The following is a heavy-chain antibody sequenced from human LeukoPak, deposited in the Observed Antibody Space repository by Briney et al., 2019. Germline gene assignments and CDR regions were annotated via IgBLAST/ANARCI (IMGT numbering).Heavy chain of an antibody. D-gene: IGHD2-8*02. CDR2: IYYSGST. CDR3: ARADCTGGVCYTNWYFDL. J-gene: IGHJ2*01. Sequence: PSETLPLTCTVSGGSISSYYWSWIRQPPGKGLEWIGYIYYSGSTNYNPSLRSRVTISVDTSKNQFSLKLSSVTAADTAVYYCARADCTGGVCYTNWYFDLWGRGTLVTVSS. V-gene: IGHV4-59*01. CDR1: GGSISSYY.